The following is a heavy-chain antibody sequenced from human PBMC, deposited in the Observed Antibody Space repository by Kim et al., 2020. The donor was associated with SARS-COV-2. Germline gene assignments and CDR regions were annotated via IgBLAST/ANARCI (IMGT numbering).Heavy chain of an antibody. CDR1: GGTFSSYA. Sequence: SVKVSCKASGGTFSSYAISWVRQAPGQGLEWMGGIIPIFGTANYAQKFQGRVTITADESTSTAYMELSSLRSEDTAVYYCARGRALGSGYDPSYDAFDIWGQGTMVTVSS. CDR2: IIPIFGTA. D-gene: IGHD5-12*01. CDR3: ARGRALGSGYDPSYDAFDI. J-gene: IGHJ3*02. V-gene: IGHV1-69*13.